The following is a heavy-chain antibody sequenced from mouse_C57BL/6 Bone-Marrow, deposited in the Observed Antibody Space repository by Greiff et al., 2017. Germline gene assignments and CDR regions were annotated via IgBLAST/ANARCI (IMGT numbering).Heavy chain of an antibody. CDR3: ARSRYYGYLAY. J-gene: IGHJ3*01. Sequence: EVQLQQSGPELVKPGASVKISCKASGYSFTDYNMNWVQQSNGTSLEWIGVFNPNYGTTSYNQKFQGKATLTVDQSASAAYKQLNSLTSEDSAGYYCARSRYYGYLAYWGQGTLVTVSA. V-gene: IGHV1-39*01. CDR2: FNPNYGTT. D-gene: IGHD2-3*01. CDR1: GYSFTDYN.